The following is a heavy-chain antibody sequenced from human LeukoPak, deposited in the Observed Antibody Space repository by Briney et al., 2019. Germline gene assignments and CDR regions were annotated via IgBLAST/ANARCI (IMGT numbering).Heavy chain of an antibody. CDR3: ARKGPGPFDY. Sequence: SETLSLTCGVYGESFSGDYWSWIRQPPGKGLEWIGQINHSGSSNYNPSLKSRVNISVDTSKNQFSLKLSSVTAADTAVYYCARKGPGPFDYWGQGTLVTVSS. J-gene: IGHJ4*02. CDR1: GESFSGDY. CDR2: INHSGSS. D-gene: IGHD1-14*01. V-gene: IGHV4-34*01.